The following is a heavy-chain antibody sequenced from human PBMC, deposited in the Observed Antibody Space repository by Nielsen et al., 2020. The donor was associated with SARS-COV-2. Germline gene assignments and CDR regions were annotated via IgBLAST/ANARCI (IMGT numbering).Heavy chain of an antibody. D-gene: IGHD2-15*01. J-gene: IGHJ5*02. Sequence: SETLSLTCTVSGGSISSSSCYWGWIRQPPGKGLEWIGEINHSGSTNYNPSLKSRVTISVDTSKNQFSLKLSSVTAADTAVYYCARGGRNIVVVVAATRSRWRHNWFDPWGQGTLVTVSS. CDR2: INHSGST. CDR3: ARGGRNIVVVVAATRSRWRHNWFDP. CDR1: GGSISSSSCY. V-gene: IGHV4-39*07.